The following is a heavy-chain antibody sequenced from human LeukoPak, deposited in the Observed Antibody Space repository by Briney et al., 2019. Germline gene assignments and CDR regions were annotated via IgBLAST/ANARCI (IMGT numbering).Heavy chain of an antibody. V-gene: IGHV3-9*03. J-gene: IGHJ4*02. Sequence: GRSLRLSCAASGFTFDDYAMHWVRQAPGKGLEWVSGISWNSGSIGYADSVKGRFTISRDNAKNSLYLQMNSLRAEDMALYYCAKDDHCRLTTVTTLGYWGQGTLVTVSS. CDR2: ISWNSGSI. CDR3: AKDDHCRLTTVTTLGY. D-gene: IGHD4-11*01. CDR1: GFTFDDYA.